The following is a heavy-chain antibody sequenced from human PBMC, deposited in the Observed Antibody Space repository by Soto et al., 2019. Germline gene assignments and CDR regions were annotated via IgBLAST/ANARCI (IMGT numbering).Heavy chain of an antibody. CDR2: IYYSGST. Sequence: QVQLQESGPGLVKPSETLSLTCTVSGGSISSYYWSWIRQPPGKGLEWIGYIYYSGSTNYNPSLSSRVAISVDTSKYQFSRKLSSVTAADTAVYSCAREGYGSTWYAWGAFDSWGQGTMVTVSS. CDR1: GGSISSYY. CDR3: AREGYGSTWYAWGAFDS. V-gene: IGHV4-59*01. D-gene: IGHD6-13*01. J-gene: IGHJ3*02.